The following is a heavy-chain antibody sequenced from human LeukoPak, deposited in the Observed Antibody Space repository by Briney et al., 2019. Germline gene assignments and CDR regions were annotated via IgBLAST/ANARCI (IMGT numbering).Heavy chain of an antibody. CDR3: AIGVAANGRLDP. V-gene: IGHV1-2*02. J-gene: IGHJ5*02. CDR1: GYSFTDYY. D-gene: IGHD2-15*01. CDR2: ISPKSGGT. Sequence: GASLKVSCKTSGYSFTDYYIHWVRQAPGQGFEWLGWISPKSGGTNYAQKFQDSVSLTRDTSIDTAYMELTSLRLDDTAIYYCAIGVAANGRLDPWGQGSLIIVSS.